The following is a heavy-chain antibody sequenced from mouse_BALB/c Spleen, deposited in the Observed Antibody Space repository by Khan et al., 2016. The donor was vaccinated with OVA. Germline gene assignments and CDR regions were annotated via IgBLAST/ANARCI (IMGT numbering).Heavy chain of an antibody. CDR1: GYSITSGYS. Sequence: EVQLQESGPDLVKPSQSLSLTCTVTGYSITSGYSWHWIRQFPGNKLEWMGYIHYSGTTNYNPSLKSRISITRDTSKNQFFLQLNSVTTEDTATYYCARSGTTVVAYWYFDVWGAGTTVTVSS. CDR3: ARSGTTVVAYWYFDV. V-gene: IGHV3-1*02. J-gene: IGHJ1*01. D-gene: IGHD1-1*01. CDR2: IHYSGTT.